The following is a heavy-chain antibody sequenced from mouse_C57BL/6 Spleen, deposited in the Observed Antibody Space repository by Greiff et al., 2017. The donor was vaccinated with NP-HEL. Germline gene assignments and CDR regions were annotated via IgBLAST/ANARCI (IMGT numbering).Heavy chain of an antibody. Sequence: QVQLQQSGPELVKPGASVKISCKASGYAFSSSWMNWVKQRPGKGLEWIGRIYPGDGDTNYNGKFKGKATLTADQSSSTAYMQLSSLTSEDSAVYFCALNWYYFDYWGQGTTLTVSS. J-gene: IGHJ2*01. V-gene: IGHV1-82*01. CDR2: IYPGDGDT. CDR1: GYAFSSSW. CDR3: ALNWYYFDY. D-gene: IGHD4-1*01.